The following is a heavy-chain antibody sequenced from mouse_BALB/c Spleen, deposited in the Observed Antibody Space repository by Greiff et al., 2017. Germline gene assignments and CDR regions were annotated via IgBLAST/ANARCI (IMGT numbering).Heavy chain of an antibody. CDR2: INPDSSTI. CDR1: GFDFSRYW. Sequence: EVKLMESGGGLVQPGGSLKLSCAASGFDFSRYWMSWVRQAPGKGLEWIGEINPDSSTINYTPSLKDKFIISRDNAKNTLYLQMSKVRSEDTALYYCARPEYGPFAYWGQGTLVTVSA. CDR3: ARPEYGPFAY. V-gene: IGHV4-1*02. D-gene: IGHD2-10*02. J-gene: IGHJ3*01.